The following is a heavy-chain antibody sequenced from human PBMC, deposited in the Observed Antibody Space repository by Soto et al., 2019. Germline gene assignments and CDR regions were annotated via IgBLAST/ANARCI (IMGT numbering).Heavy chain of an antibody. J-gene: IGHJ6*02. D-gene: IGHD2-2*01. CDR2: TNPDGSVA. CDR3: AKSLPSAPRSSLDV. V-gene: IGHV3-74*01. Sequence: EVQLVESGGGLVQPGGSLRLSCAASGFTFSSYWMHWVRQAPGKGPVWVSRTNPDGSVASYADTVKGRFTISRDNAKNTLFLQMDSLRAEDTAVYYCAKSLPSAPRSSLDVWGQGTTVTVSS. CDR1: GFTFSSYW.